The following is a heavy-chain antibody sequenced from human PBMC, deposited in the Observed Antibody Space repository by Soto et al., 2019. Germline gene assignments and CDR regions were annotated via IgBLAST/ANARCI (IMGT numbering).Heavy chain of an antibody. CDR1: GYTFTNYD. Sequence: QVQLVQSGAEVKKPGASVKVSCKASGYTFTNYDIHWVRQATGQGLEWMGWMNPDSGNTGQSKQLQRSVTMTTDTSISTAYMEMSSLRSEDTAVYYCARGRFRRTWFDPWGQGTLVTVSS. D-gene: IGHD3-16*01. CDR3: ARGRFRRTWFDP. CDR2: MNPDSGNT. J-gene: IGHJ5*02. V-gene: IGHV1-8*01.